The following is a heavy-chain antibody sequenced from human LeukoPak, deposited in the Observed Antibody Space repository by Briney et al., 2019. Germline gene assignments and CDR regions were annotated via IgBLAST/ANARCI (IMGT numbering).Heavy chain of an antibody. CDR3: ARGPLRYFDWLLYHYYYGMDV. J-gene: IGHJ6*02. D-gene: IGHD3-9*01. V-gene: IGHV1-8*01. Sequence: ASVKVSCKASGYTFTSYDINWVRQATGQGLEWMGWMNPNSGNTGYAQKFQGRVTMTRNTSISTAYMELSSLRSEDTAVYYCARGPLRYFDWLLYHYYYGMDVWGQGTTVTVSS. CDR2: MNPNSGNT. CDR1: GYTFTSYD.